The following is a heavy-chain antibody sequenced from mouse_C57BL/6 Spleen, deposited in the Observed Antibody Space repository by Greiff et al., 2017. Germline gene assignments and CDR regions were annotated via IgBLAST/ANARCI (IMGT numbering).Heavy chain of an antibody. CDR1: GFTFSDAW. V-gene: IGHV6-6*01. J-gene: IGHJ1*03. CDR2: IRNKANNHAT. CDR3: TSATVPHWYFDV. Sequence: EVQLVESGGGLVQPGGSMKLSCAASGFTFSDAWMDWVRQSPEKGLEWVAEIRNKANNHATYYAASVKGRFTISRDASKSSVYLQMNSLSAEDTGIYYCTSATVPHWYFDVWGTGTTVTVSS. D-gene: IGHD1-1*01.